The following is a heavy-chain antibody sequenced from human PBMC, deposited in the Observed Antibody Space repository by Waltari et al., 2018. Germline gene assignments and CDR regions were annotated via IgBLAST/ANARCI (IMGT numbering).Heavy chain of an antibody. CDR1: GLSSSNYW. V-gene: IGHV3-7*01. D-gene: IGHD6-13*01. Sequence: EVQLVESGGGLAQPGGSLRLSFAASGLSSSNYWMTWVRQASGKGPEWVANIKQDGSEKYYMDSVKGRFTISRDNAKNSLYLQMNNLRVEDTAVYYCTRGGRDSSWYWRDWGQGTLVTVSS. CDR2: IKQDGSEK. J-gene: IGHJ4*02. CDR3: TRGGRDSSWYWRD.